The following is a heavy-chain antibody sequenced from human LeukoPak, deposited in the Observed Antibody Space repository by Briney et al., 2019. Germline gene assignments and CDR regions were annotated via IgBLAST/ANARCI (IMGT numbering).Heavy chain of an antibody. V-gene: IGHV1-69*13. J-gene: IGHJ3*02. Sequence: SVKVSCKASGYTFTSYDISWVRQAPGQGLEWMGGIIPIFGTANYAQKFQGRVTITADESTSTAYMELSSLRSEDTAVYYCAREFSMIVAFDIWGQGTMVTVSS. D-gene: IGHD3-22*01. CDR2: IIPIFGTA. CDR1: GYTFTSYD. CDR3: AREFSMIVAFDI.